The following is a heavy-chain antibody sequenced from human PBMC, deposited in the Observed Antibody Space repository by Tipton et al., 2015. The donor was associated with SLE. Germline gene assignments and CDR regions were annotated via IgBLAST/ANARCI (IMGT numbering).Heavy chain of an antibody. CDR2: IHYSGST. J-gene: IGHJ5*02. Sequence: TLSLTCTVSGGSISSYYWSWIRQPPGKGLEWIGYIHYSGSTNYNPSLKRRVTISVDTSKNQFSLKLSSVTAADTAVYYCARHDTNYGRNWFDPWGQGTLVTVSS. CDR3: ARHDTNYGRNWFDP. V-gene: IGHV4-59*08. D-gene: IGHD2-8*01. CDR1: GGSISSYY.